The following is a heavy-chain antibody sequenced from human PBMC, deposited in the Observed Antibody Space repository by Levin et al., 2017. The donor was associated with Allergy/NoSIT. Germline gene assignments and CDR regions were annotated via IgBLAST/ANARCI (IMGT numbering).Heavy chain of an antibody. J-gene: IGHJ4*02. CDR1: GGSFSGYY. D-gene: IGHD3-10*01. CDR3: ARVSHYYGSASN. V-gene: IGHV4-34*01. Sequence: SQTLSLTCAVYGGSFSGYYWSWIRQPPGKGLEWIGEINHSGSTNYNPSLKSRVTISVDTSKNQFSLKLSSVTAADTAVYYCARVSHYYGSASNWGQGTLVTVSS. CDR2: INHSGST.